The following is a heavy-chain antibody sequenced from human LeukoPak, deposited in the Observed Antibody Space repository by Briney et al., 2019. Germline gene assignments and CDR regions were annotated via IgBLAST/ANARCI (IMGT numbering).Heavy chain of an antibody. CDR3: ARNVHRYWPPMTTVTQNGMDV. D-gene: IGHD4-17*01. CDR2: INHSGST. V-gene: IGHV4-34*01. CDR1: GGSFSGYY. Sequence: SETLSLTCAVYGGSFSGYYWSWIRQPPGKGLEWIGEINHSGSTNYNPSLKSRVTISVDTSKNQFSLKLSSVTAADTAVYYCARNVHRYWPPMTTVTQNGMDVWGQGTTVTVSS. J-gene: IGHJ6*02.